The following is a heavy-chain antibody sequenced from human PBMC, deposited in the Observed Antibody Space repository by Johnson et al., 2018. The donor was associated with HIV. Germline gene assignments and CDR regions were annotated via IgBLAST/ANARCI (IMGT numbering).Heavy chain of an antibody. CDR1: GFTFSSYG. Sequence: QVQLVESGGGVVQPGGSLRLSCAASGFTFSSYGMHWVRQAPGKGLEWVAFIRYDGSETYYVDSVKGRFTISRDNAKKSLYLQMNSLRSEDTALYYCARVHPAVAGNDAFDIWGQGTMVTVSS. CDR2: IRYDGSET. D-gene: IGHD6-19*01. V-gene: IGHV3-30*02. J-gene: IGHJ3*02. CDR3: ARVHPAVAGNDAFDI.